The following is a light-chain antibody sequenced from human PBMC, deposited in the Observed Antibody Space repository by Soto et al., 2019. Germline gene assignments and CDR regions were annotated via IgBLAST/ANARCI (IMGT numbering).Light chain of an antibody. Sequence: EIVMTQSPATLSASPGERAPLSCRASQSVGSNLAWYQQKPGQTPRLLIYGASTRATGVPARFSGGGSGTEFTLTINSLQSEDFAVYYCQRYNSWPLTFGGGTKVELK. CDR3: QRYNSWPLT. V-gene: IGKV3-15*01. CDR1: QSVGSN. J-gene: IGKJ4*01. CDR2: GAS.